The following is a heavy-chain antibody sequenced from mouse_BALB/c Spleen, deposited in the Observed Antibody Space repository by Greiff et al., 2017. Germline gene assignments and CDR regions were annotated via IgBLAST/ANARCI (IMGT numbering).Heavy chain of an antibody. CDR2: IRNKANGYTT. Sequence: EVKLVESGGGLVQPGGSLRLSCATSGFTFTDYYMSWVRQPPGKALEWLGFIRNKANGYTTEYSASVKGRFTISRDNSQSILYLQMNTLRAEDSATYYCARDGWDYYGCMNYWGQGTSVTVSS. V-gene: IGHV7-3*02. CDR3: ARDGWDYYGCMNY. D-gene: IGHD1-2*01. CDR1: GFTFTDYY. J-gene: IGHJ4*01.